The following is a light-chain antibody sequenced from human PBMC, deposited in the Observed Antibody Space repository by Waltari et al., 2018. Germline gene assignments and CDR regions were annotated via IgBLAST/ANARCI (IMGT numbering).Light chain of an antibody. J-gene: IGLJ3*02. Sequence: QSVLTQPPSASGTPGQRVTISCSGGRSNLGKNYVCWYQQLPGTAPKLLIYRNNQRPSGVPEQFSGSKSDTSASLAISGLRSEDEADYYCAAWDDSLRGPVFGGGTKLTVL. V-gene: IGLV1-47*01. CDR3: AAWDDSLRGPV. CDR1: RSNLGKNY. CDR2: RNN.